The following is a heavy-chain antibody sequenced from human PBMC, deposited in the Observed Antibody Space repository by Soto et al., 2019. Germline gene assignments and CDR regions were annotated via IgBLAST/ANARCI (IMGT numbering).Heavy chain of an antibody. CDR3: ARELGYCISTSCYARARLFDP. V-gene: IGHV1-46*01. CDR1: GYTFTSYY. Sequence: QVQLVQSGAEVKKPGASVKVSCKASGYTFTSYYMHWVRQAPGQGLEWMGIINPSGGSTSYAQKCQGRVTMTRDTSTSTVYMELSSLRSEDTAVYYCARELGYCISTSCYARARLFDPWGQGTLVTVSS. J-gene: IGHJ5*02. D-gene: IGHD2-2*01. CDR2: INPSGGST.